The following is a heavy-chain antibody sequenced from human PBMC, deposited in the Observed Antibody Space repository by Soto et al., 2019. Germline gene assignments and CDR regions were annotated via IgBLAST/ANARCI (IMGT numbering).Heavy chain of an antibody. Sequence: LRLSCAASGFTFDDYAMHWVRQAPGKGLEWVSLISWDGGSTYYADSVKGRFTISRDNSKNSLYLQMNSLRAEDTALYYCAKAKLKSDYYYGMDVWGQGTTVTVSS. CDR3: AKAKLKSDYYYGMDV. CDR2: ISWDGGST. V-gene: IGHV3-43D*04. D-gene: IGHD2-15*01. CDR1: GFTFDDYA. J-gene: IGHJ6*02.